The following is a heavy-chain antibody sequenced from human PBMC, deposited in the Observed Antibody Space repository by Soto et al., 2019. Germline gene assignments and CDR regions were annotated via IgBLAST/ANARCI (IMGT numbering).Heavy chain of an antibody. CDR1: GFTFSSYG. D-gene: IGHD3-10*01. V-gene: IGHV3-30*18. J-gene: IGHJ6*02. CDR3: AKGRYYYGSGEYGRDV. Sequence: QVQLVESGGGVVQPGRSLRLSCAASGFTFSSYGMHWVRQAPGKGLEWVTVISYDETKKYYAESVKGRFTISKDNSKNTLYLQMNSLRAEDTAVYYCAKGRYYYGSGEYGRDVWGQGTTVTVSS. CDR2: ISYDETKK.